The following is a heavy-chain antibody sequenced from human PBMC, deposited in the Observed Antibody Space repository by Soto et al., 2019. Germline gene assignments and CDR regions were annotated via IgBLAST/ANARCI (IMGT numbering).Heavy chain of an antibody. J-gene: IGHJ4*02. Sequence: QVQLVQSGAEVKKPGASVKVSCKASGYTFTSYGISWVRQAPGQGLEWMGWISAYNGNTNYAQKLQGRVTMTTDTPTRTAYMELRSLRSDDTAVYYCARDLQMWVVAARPYDYWGQGTLVTVSS. CDR2: ISAYNGNT. V-gene: IGHV1-18*01. D-gene: IGHD6-6*01. CDR3: ARDLQMWVVAARPYDY. CDR1: GYTFTSYG.